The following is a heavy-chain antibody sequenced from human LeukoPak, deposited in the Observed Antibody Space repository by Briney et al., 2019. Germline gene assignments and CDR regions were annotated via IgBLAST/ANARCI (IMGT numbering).Heavy chain of an antibody. J-gene: IGHJ4*02. V-gene: IGHV4-59*01. D-gene: IGHD2/OR15-2a*01. CDR1: GGSISNYY. CDR3: ARELKVGNTGYYFDY. CDR2: IYYSGSA. Sequence: SETLSLTCTVSGGSISNYYWSWIRQPLGKGLECIGYIYYSGSAYYNPSLKSRTTISVDTSSNQFSLKLASVTAADTAVYYCARELKVGNTGYYFDYWGQGALVTVSS.